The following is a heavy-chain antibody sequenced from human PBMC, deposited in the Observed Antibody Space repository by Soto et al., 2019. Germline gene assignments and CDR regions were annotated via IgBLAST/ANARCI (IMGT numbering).Heavy chain of an antibody. J-gene: IGHJ6*02. CDR1: GFTFSSYG. Sequence: PGGSLRLSCAASGFTFSSYGMHWVRQAPGKGLEWVAVIWYDGSNKYYADSVKGRFTISRDNSKNTLYLQMNSLRAEDTAVYYYARVANRVPPYYYYGMDVWGQGTTVTVSS. V-gene: IGHV3-33*01. CDR3: ARVANRVPPYYYYGMDV. D-gene: IGHD3-10*01. CDR2: IWYDGSNK.